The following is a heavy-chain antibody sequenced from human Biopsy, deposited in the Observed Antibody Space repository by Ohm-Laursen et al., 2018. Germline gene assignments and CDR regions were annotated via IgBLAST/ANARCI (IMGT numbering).Heavy chain of an antibody. J-gene: IGHJ6*02. V-gene: IGHV3-33*08. D-gene: IGHD3-10*01. Sequence: SLRLSCAASGFTFSSYGIHWVRQAPGKGLEWVAVIWYDGSNKYSADSVKGRFSISRDNSKNTVYLQMNSLRAADTAVYYCARDRYYGSESYYSHYNMDVWGQGTAVTVSS. CDR2: IWYDGSNK. CDR3: ARDRYYGSESYYSHYNMDV. CDR1: GFTFSSYG.